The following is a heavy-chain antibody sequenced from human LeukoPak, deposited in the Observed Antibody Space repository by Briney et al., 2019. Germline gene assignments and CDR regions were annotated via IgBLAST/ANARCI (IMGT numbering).Heavy chain of an antibody. V-gene: IGHV4-59*01. CDR1: GGSISYYY. J-gene: IGHJ5*02. D-gene: IGHD3-9*01. CDR2: IYYTGST. Sequence: PSETLSLTCTVSGGSISYYYWTWIRQSPGMGLEWIGQIYYTGSTYYNPSLKRRVTISVDTSRNQFSLNLTSVTAADTAVYHCARGGTYNDILSFDPWGQGTLVTVSS. CDR3: ARGGTYNDILSFDP.